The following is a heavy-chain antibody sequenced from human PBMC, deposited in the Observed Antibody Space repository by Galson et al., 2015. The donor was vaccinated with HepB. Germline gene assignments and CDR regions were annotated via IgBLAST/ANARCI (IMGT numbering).Heavy chain of an antibody. Sequence: QSGAEVKKPGASVKVSCRASGYTFTNYGIRWVRQAPGQGLEWMGWTSAYNGYTYYAQKLQGRVTMTTDTSTSTAYMELRSLRSDDTAVYYCARVEAYYYDSSGYFSGDYWGQGTLVTVSS. V-gene: IGHV1-18*01. CDR1: GYTFTNYG. CDR3: ARVEAYYYDSSGYFSGDY. D-gene: IGHD3-22*01. CDR2: TSAYNGYT. J-gene: IGHJ4*02.